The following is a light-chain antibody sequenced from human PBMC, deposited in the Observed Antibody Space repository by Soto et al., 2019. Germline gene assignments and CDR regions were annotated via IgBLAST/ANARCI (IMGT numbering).Light chain of an antibody. J-gene: IGLJ1*01. CDR1: SSNIGSNT. CDR3: AAWDGSLKGYV. V-gene: IGLV1-44*01. CDR2: RNN. Sequence: QSVLTQPPSTSGTPGQRVTISCSGSSSNIGSNTVNWYQQLPGTAPKLLIYRNNQRPSGVPDRFSGSKSGISASLAISGLQSEDEADYYCAAWDGSLKGYVFATGTKLTVL.